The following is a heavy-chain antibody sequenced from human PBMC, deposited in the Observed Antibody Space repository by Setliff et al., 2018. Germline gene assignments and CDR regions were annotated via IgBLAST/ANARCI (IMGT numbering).Heavy chain of an antibody. V-gene: IGHV4-4*08. CDR2: IFTRGST. CDR3: ASLPYYDSSGYSLSYY. CDR1: GDSIFDNY. Sequence: SETLSLTCSVSGDSIFDNYWSWIRQSPGRGLEWIGHIFTRGSTYYNPSLKSRVTISVDTSKNQFSLKLSSVTAADTAVYYCASLPYYDSSGYSLSYYWGQGTLVTVSS. D-gene: IGHD3-22*01. J-gene: IGHJ4*02.